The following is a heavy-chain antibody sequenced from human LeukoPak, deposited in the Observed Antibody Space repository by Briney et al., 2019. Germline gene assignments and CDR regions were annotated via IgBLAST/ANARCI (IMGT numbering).Heavy chain of an antibody. J-gene: IGHJ4*02. V-gene: IGHV4-34*01. CDR2: INHSGST. CDR1: GGSFSGYY. Sequence: SETLSLTCAVYGGSFSGYYWSWIRQPPGKGLEWIGEINHSGSTNYNPSLESRVTISVDTSKNQFSLKLSSVTAADTAVYYCARGEVAANDYWGQGTLVTVSS. D-gene: IGHD1-26*01. CDR3: ARGEVAANDY.